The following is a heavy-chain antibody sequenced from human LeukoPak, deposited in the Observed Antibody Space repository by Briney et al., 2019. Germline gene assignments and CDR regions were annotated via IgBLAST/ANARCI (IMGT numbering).Heavy chain of an antibody. D-gene: IGHD1-26*01. CDR2: ISSTSTYM. CDR1: GFTFSSYS. CDR3: AKPGGSGSYGDWYFDL. J-gene: IGHJ2*01. Sequence: KSGGSLRLSCAASGFTFSSYSINWVRQAPGKGLEWVSSISSTSTYMYYADSVKGRFTISRDNSMNTLYLQMNSLRAEDTAVYYCAKPGGSGSYGDWYFDLWGRGTLVTVSS. V-gene: IGHV3-21*04.